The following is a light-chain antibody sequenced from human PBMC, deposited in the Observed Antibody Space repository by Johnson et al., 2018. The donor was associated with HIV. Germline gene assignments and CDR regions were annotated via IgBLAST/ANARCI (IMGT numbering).Light chain of an antibody. CDR1: SSNIGNNY. CDR2: EDN. J-gene: IGLJ1*01. V-gene: IGLV1-51*02. CDR3: GTWDSSLTVGV. Sequence: QSVLTQPPSVSAAPGQKVTISCSGSSSNIGNNYVSWYQQFPGTAPKLLIYEDNKRPSGIPDRFSGSKSGTSAALDIAGLQTGDEADYYCGTWDSSLTVGVFGSVTKVTVL.